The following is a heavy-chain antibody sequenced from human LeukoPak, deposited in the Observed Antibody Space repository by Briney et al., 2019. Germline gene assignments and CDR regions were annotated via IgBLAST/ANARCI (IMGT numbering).Heavy chain of an antibody. Sequence: KPSETLSLTCTVSGVSISSYYWSWIRQPPGKGLEWIGYIYYSGSSNYNPSLKSRVTISVDTSKNQFSLKLSSVTSADTAVYYCARVALDYSNYYFDSWGQGTLVTVSS. J-gene: IGHJ4*02. CDR2: IYYSGSS. V-gene: IGHV4-59*01. D-gene: IGHD4-11*01. CDR1: GVSISSYY. CDR3: ARVALDYSNYYFDS.